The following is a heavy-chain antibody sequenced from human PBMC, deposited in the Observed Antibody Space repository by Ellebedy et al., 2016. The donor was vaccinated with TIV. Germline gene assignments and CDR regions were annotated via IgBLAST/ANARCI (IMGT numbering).Heavy chain of an antibody. CDR1: GGSISSSDYS. V-gene: IGHV4-30-2*01. CDR3: AGDSSGYPYHWFFDL. D-gene: IGHD3-22*01. Sequence: SETLSLXCAVSGGSISSSDYSWSWIRQPPGKGLEWIGSIYHSGNTYYNPSLRRRVTISVDRSKNHFSLKLHSVTAADTAVYYCAGDSSGYPYHWFFDLWGRGTLVTVSS. CDR2: IYHSGNT. J-gene: IGHJ2*01.